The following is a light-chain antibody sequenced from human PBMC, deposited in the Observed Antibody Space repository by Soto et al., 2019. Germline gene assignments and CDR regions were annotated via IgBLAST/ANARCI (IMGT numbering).Light chain of an antibody. Sequence: DIQMTQSPSSLSASVGDRVTITCRASQSIISYLTWYQQKPGKAPKLLIYASSSLQSGVPSRFSGSGSGTDFTLTISSLQPEDFATYYCQQSYSTPRTFGQGTKVEIK. CDR3: QQSYSTPRT. CDR1: QSIISY. V-gene: IGKV1-39*01. J-gene: IGKJ1*01. CDR2: ASS.